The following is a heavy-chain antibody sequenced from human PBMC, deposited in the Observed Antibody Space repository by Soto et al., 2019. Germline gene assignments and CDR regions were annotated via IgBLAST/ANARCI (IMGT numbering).Heavy chain of an antibody. CDR1: GYTFTGYY. CDR3: ARDRGIAARPMGWFDP. CDR2: INPNSGGT. V-gene: IGHV1-2*02. D-gene: IGHD6-6*01. J-gene: IGHJ5*02. Sequence: ASVKVSCKASGYTFTGYYMHWVRQAPGQGLEWMGWINPNSGGTNYAQKFQGRVTMTRDTSISTAYMELSRLRSDDTAVYYCARDRGIAARPMGWFDPWGQGTLVTVPQ.